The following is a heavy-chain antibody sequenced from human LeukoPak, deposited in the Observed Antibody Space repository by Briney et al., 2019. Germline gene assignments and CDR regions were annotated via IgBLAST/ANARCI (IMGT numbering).Heavy chain of an antibody. V-gene: IGHV4-34*01. CDR2: ITHSGST. J-gene: IGHJ2*01. CDR1: GGSFSGYY. CDR3: ARRLDL. Sequence: SETLSLTCAVYGGSFSGYYGSWIRQPPGKGLEWIGEITHSGSTNYNPSLKSRVTISVDTSKHQFSLKLSSVTAADTAVYYCARRLDLWGRGTLVTVSS.